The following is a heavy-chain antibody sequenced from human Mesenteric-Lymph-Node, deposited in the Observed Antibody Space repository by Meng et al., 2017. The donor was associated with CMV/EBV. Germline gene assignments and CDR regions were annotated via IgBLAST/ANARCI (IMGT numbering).Heavy chain of an antibody. D-gene: IGHD6-19*01. J-gene: IGHJ5*02. CDR3: ATQERGIAVAGA. V-gene: IGHV3-7*01. CDR1: GFTFSSYW. CDR2: IKKDGSEK. Sequence: GESLKISCAASGFTFSSYWMSWVRQAPGKGLEWVANIKKDGSEKYYVDSVKGRFTISRDNSKNSLYLQMNSLRAEDTAVYYCATQERGIAVAGAWGQGTLVTVSS.